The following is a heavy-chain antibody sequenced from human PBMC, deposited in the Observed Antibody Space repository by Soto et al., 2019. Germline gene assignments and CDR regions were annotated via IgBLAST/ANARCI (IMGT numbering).Heavy chain of an antibody. CDR2: IKSKTDGGTT. Sequence: GGSLRLSCAASGFTFSNDWMSWVRQATGKGLEWVGRIKSKTDGGTTDYAAPVKGRFTISRDDSKNTLYLQMNSLKTEDTAVYYCASAQLVDSFDIWGQGTMVTVSS. J-gene: IGHJ3*02. CDR1: GFTFSNDW. CDR3: ASAQLVDSFDI. V-gene: IGHV3-15*01. D-gene: IGHD6-6*01.